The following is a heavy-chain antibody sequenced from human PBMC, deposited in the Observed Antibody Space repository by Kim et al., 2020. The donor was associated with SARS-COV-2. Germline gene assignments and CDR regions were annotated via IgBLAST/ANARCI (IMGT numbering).Heavy chain of an antibody. D-gene: IGHD1-26*01. J-gene: IGHJ4*02. V-gene: IGHV3-9*01. CDR2: GSI. CDR3: ANRSSGSDG. Sequence: GSIGYAYSVKGRFTISRDNAKNSVYLQMNSLSAEDTALYYCANRSSGSDGWGQGTLVTVSS.